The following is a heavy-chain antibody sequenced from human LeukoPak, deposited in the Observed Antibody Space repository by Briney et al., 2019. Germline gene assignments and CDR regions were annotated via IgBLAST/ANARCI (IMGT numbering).Heavy chain of an antibody. D-gene: IGHD6-6*01. CDR1: GYTFTSYG. V-gene: IGHV1-18*01. CDR2: ISAYNGNT. CDR3: ASLKQLVPYYYYYYMDL. Sequence: ASVTVSSKASGYTFTSYGISWVRQAPGQGLEWMGWISAYNGNTNYAQKLQGRVTMTTDTSTSTAYMELRSLRSDDTAVYYCASLKQLVPYYYYYYMDLWGKGTTVTVSS. J-gene: IGHJ6*03.